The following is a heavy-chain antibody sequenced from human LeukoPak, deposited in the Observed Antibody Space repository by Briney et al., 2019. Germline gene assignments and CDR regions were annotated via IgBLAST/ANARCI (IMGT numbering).Heavy chain of an antibody. CDR1: GYTFTSYD. D-gene: IGHD3-3*01. Sequence: ASVKVSCKASGYTFTSYDINWVRQATGQGLEWMGWMNPNSGNTGYAQKFQGRVTMTRNTSISTAYMELSSLRSEDTAVYYCARTSYTIFGVAQDRNAFDIWGQGTMVTVSS. CDR2: MNPNSGNT. V-gene: IGHV1-8*01. CDR3: ARTSYTIFGVAQDRNAFDI. J-gene: IGHJ3*02.